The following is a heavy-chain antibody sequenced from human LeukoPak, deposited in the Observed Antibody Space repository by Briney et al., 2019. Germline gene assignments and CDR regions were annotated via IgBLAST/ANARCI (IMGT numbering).Heavy chain of an antibody. D-gene: IGHD5-24*01. CDR2: FYYSEST. CDR1: GGSISSSSYY. J-gene: IGHJ3*01. CDR3: ARDGYNQDGSFDF. Sequence: PSETLSLTCTVSGGSISSSSYYWGWIRQPPGKGLEWLGSFYYSESTYYNPSLKSRVTISVDTSKNHFSLELSSVTAADTAMYYCARDGYNQDGSFDFWSQGTMVTVSS. V-gene: IGHV4-39*07.